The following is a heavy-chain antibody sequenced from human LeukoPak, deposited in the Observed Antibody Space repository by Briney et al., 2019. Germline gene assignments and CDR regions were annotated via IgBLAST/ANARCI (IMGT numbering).Heavy chain of an antibody. V-gene: IGHV4-30-2*01. D-gene: IGHD3-10*01. J-gene: IGHJ5*02. Sequence: SQTLSLTCAVSGGSISSGGYYWSWIRRPPGKGLEWIGYIYHSGSTYYNPSLKSRVTISVDRPKNQSSLKLSSVTAADTAVYYCASRGGSGSSGNWFDPRGQGTLVTVSS. CDR2: IYHSGST. CDR1: GGSISSGGYY. CDR3: ASRGGSGSSGNWFDP.